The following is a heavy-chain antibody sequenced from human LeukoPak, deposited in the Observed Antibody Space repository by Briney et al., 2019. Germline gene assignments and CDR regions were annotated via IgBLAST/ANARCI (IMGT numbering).Heavy chain of an antibody. V-gene: IGHV1-24*01. Sequence: ASVKVSCKVSGYTFTELSMHWVRQAPGKGLEWMGGFDPEDGETIYAQKSQGRVTMTEDTSTDTAYMELSSLRSEDTAVYYCASDSSGYYRFDYWGQGTLVTVSS. CDR1: GYTFTELS. CDR3: ASDSSGYYRFDY. D-gene: IGHD3-22*01. J-gene: IGHJ4*02. CDR2: FDPEDGET.